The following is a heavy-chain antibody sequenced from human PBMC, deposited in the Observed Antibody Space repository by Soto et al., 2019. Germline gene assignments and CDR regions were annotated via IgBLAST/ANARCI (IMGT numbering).Heavy chain of an antibody. V-gene: IGHV4-59*01. CDR1: CGAISSYY. J-gene: IGHJ4*02. Sequence: QVQLQESGPGLVKPSETLSLTCTVSCGAISSYYWSWIRQPPGQGLEWIGYIYYSGSTNYNPSLKSRVKISVDTSKRQFSLKLGSVTAADTAVYYCARSRDGYIRPYSFFDYCGQGPLVTVSS. CDR3: ARSRDGYIRPYSFFDY. D-gene: IGHD5-12*01. CDR2: IYYSGST.